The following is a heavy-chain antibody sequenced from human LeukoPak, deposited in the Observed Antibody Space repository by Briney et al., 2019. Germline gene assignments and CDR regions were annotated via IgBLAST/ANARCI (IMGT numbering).Heavy chain of an antibody. CDR1: GFTFSSYA. CDR2: TGSTGVST. D-gene: IGHD2-2*01. V-gene: IGHV3-23*01. CDR3: AKDRGVVPAHYFDY. J-gene: IGHJ4*02. Sequence: SLRLSCAFSGFTFSSYAMNWVRHAPGKGLEGVLGTGSTGVSTFYADSVKRRFTVPRDNSKNTLSLQMNSLRAEDTVVYYCAKDRGVVPAHYFDYWGQGTLVTVSS.